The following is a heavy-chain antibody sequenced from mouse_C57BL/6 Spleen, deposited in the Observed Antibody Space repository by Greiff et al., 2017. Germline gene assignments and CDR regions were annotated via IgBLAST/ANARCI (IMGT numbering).Heavy chain of an antibody. D-gene: IGHD1-1*01. CDR3: TFTTVVATGYFDC. CDR1: GFNIKDDY. J-gene: IGHJ2*01. Sequence: VQLQQSGAELVRPGASVKLSCTASGFNIKDDYMHWVKQRPEQGLEWIGWIDPENGDTEYASKFQGKATITADTSSNTAYLQLSSRTSEDTAVYYCTFTTVVATGYFDCWGQGTTLTVAT. CDR2: IDPENGDT. V-gene: IGHV14-4*01.